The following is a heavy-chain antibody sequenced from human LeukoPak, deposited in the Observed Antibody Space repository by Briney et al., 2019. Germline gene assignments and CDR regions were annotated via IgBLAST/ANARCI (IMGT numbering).Heavy chain of an antibody. Sequence: GGSLRPSCAASGLTFSSYDMTWVRQAPGKGLEWVSSISGSGDTTYYADSVRGRFTISRDNSKNTLYLQIHFLRADDTAVYYCAKGLSAVTTRPDDTFDIWGLGTMVIVSS. CDR1: GLTFSSYD. D-gene: IGHD4-17*01. J-gene: IGHJ3*02. CDR2: ISGSGDTT. CDR3: AKGLSAVTTRPDDTFDI. V-gene: IGHV3-23*01.